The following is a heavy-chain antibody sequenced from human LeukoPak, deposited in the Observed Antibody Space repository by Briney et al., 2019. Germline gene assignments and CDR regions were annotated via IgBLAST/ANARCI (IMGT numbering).Heavy chain of an antibody. J-gene: IGHJ4*02. CDR1: GFSVSTNY. CDR3: ASTSDFWSGYYLDY. V-gene: IGHV3-53*01. D-gene: IGHD3-3*01. CDR2: IYSGGSI. Sequence: GGSLRLSCAATGFSVSTNYMTWVRQAPGKGLAWVSLIYSGGSIYYADSVKDRFTISRDNSKNTLYLQMNSLRAEDTAIYYCASTSDFWSGYYLDYWGQGTLVTVSP.